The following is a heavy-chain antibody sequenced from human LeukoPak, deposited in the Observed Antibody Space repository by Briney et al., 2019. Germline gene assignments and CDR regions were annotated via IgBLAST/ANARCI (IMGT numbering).Heavy chain of an antibody. V-gene: IGHV1-69*13. D-gene: IGHD2/OR15-2a*01. Sequence: RASVKVSCKASGYTFTSYGISWVRQAPGQGLEWMGGIIPIFGTANYAQKFQGRVTITADESTSTAYMELSSLRSEDTAVYYCARDFYGDYWGQGTLVTVSS. J-gene: IGHJ4*02. CDR1: GYTFTSYG. CDR3: ARDFYGDY. CDR2: IIPIFGTA.